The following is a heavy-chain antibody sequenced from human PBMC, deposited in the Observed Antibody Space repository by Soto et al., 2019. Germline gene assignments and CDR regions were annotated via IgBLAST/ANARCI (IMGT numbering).Heavy chain of an antibody. D-gene: IGHD3-22*01. CDR3: ARGWGHTSGELEY. J-gene: IGHJ4*02. CDR1: GYTFSYYR. Sequence: QVQLVQSGAEVKKPGASVKVSCKASGYTFSYYRINWVRQAPGQGLEWMGWIDTSNGNTDYAQTFQDRVTMTADTSTSTTFMEVRSLRADDTPAYYWARGWGHTSGELEYWGQGTLVAVSS. CDR2: IDTSNGNT. V-gene: IGHV1-18*01.